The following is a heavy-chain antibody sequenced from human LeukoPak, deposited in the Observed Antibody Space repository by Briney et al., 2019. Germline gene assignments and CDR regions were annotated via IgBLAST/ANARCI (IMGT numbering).Heavy chain of an antibody. CDR3: ARGRTHSSKNYYDSSGYRYEY. Sequence: SETLSLTCAVYGGSFSGYYWSWIRQPPGKGLEWIGEINHSGNTNYNPSLKSRVSMSLDTSKNQLSLRLSSVTAADTAVYYCARGRTHSSKNYYDSSGYRYEYWGQGTLVTVSS. V-gene: IGHV4-34*01. CDR1: GGSFSGYY. D-gene: IGHD3-22*01. CDR2: INHSGNT. J-gene: IGHJ4*02.